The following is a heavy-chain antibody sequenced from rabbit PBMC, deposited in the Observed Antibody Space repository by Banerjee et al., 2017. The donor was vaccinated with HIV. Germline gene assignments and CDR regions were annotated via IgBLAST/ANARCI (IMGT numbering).Heavy chain of an antibody. D-gene: IGHD2-1*01. V-gene: IGHV1S45*01. CDR2: INTISGGT. J-gene: IGHJ4*01. CDR3: ERDGGDYVAYEYVRLNL. Sequence: QEQLEESGGGLIKPEGSLTLTCTSSGFSFSNGYVMCWVRQAPGKGLEWIGCINTISGGTVSETWAKGRFTIPKASSTMVTMQMTSLTVEDTAPYFCERDGGDYVAYEYVRLNLWGPGTLVTVS. CDR1: GFSFSNGYV.